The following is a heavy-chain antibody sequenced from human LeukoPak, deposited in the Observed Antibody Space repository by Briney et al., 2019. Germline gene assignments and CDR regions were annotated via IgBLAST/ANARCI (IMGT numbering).Heavy chain of an antibody. Sequence: SETLSLTCTVSGVSVGSAGYYWSWIRQPPGGGREWIGYIYYISNTNYNPSLKSRVTMSLNPSGNQFSLKLNSVTAADTAMYYCARTQSQSGSYRYYFGYWGQGTLVTVSS. V-gene: IGHV4-61*08. CDR2: IYYISNT. J-gene: IGHJ4*02. CDR3: ARTQSQSGSYRYYFGY. CDR1: GVSVGSAGYY. D-gene: IGHD1-26*01.